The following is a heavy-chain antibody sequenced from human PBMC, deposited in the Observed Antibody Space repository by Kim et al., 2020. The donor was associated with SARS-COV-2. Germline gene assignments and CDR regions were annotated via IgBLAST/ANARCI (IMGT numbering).Heavy chain of an antibody. V-gene: IGHV4-34*01. J-gene: IGHJ4*02. Sequence: PSLKSRVTISVDTSKNQFSLKLSSVTAADTAVYYCAEGIGTAMGLNYFDYWGQGTLVTVSS. CDR3: AEGIGTAMGLNYFDY. D-gene: IGHD5-18*01.